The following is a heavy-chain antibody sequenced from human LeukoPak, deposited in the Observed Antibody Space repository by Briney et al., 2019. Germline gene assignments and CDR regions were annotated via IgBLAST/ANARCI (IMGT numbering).Heavy chain of an antibody. CDR1: GGSISSGSYH. CDR3: ARVYDSSGYQRDY. V-gene: IGHV4-61*02. D-gene: IGHD3-22*01. Sequence: PSQTLSLTCTVSGGSISSGSYHWSWIRQPAGKGLEWIGRIYTSGSTNYNPSLKSRVTISVDTSKNQFSLKLSSVTAADTAVYYCARVYDSSGYQRDYWGQGTLVTVSS. CDR2: IYTSGST. J-gene: IGHJ4*02.